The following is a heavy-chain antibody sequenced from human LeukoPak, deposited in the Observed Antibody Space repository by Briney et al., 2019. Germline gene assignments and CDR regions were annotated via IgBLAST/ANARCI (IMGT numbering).Heavy chain of an antibody. Sequence: GGSLRLSRLATAFTFSNYWMSWVGQATGFGPDCVTNIKKDGSEKYYVDSVKGRVTISRDNAKNSLYLQMNSLRAEDTAVYYCARWSTVTTLGYYKGMDVWGQGTTVTVS. CDR2: IKKDGSEK. V-gene: IGHV3-7*01. D-gene: IGHD4-17*01. CDR3: ARWSTVTTLGYYKGMDV. J-gene: IGHJ6*02. CDR1: AFTFSNYW.